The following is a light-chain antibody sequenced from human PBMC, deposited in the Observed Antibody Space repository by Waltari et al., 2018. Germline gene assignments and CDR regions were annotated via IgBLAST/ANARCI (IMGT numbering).Light chain of an antibody. Sequence: QSVLTQPPSMSGAPGQTVTIPCTGGSSNFGAGYDVPWYQHFPGAAPKLLIFGNTNRASGVPGRFSGSKSGTSASLAIAGLQSEDEAVYYCQSFDSSLSASVFGGGTKLTVL. V-gene: IGLV1-40*01. CDR1: SSNFGAGYD. CDR2: GNT. J-gene: IGLJ3*02. CDR3: QSFDSSLSASV.